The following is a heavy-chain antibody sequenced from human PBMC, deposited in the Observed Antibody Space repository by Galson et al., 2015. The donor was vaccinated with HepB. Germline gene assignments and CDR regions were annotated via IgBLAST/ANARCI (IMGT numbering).Heavy chain of an antibody. D-gene: IGHD3-10*01. Sequence: SLRLSCAASGFTFSSYGMHWVRQAPGKGLEWVAVISYDGSNKYYADSVKGRFTTSRDNSKNTLYLQMNSLRAEDTAVYYCAKDARYGSGSYYTVPYDYWGQGTLVTVSS. CDR1: GFTFSSYG. V-gene: IGHV3-30*18. CDR3: AKDARYGSGSYYTVPYDY. J-gene: IGHJ4*02. CDR2: ISYDGSNK.